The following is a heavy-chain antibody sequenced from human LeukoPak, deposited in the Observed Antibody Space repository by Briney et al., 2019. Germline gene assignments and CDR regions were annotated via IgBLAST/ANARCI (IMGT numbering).Heavy chain of an antibody. CDR1: GFTVSTNC. J-gene: IGHJ4*02. CDR3: ARGHHYYDSSAYYY. V-gene: IGHV3-66*01. Sequence: PGGSLRLSCAASGFTVSTNCMTWVRQAPGKGLEWVSTIYSGGTTYYADSVMGRFTISRHNSRNTLYLQMNSLRAEDTAVYHCARGHHYYDSSAYYYWGQGTLVTVSS. CDR2: IYSGGTT. D-gene: IGHD3-22*01.